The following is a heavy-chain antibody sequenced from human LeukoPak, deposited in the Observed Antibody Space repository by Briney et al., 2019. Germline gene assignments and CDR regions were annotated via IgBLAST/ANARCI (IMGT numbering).Heavy chain of an antibody. V-gene: IGHV3-7*03. CDR2: IKQDETEK. CDR1: GFTFSNFW. CDR3: TTGATFDYYGMDV. D-gene: IGHD1-26*01. Sequence: PGGSLRLSCTASGFTFSNFWMGWVRQAPGKGLEWVANIKQDETEKFYLGSVKGRFTISRDNAKNSLYLQMNSLKTEDTAVYYCTTGATFDYYGMDVWGQGTTVTVSS. J-gene: IGHJ6*02.